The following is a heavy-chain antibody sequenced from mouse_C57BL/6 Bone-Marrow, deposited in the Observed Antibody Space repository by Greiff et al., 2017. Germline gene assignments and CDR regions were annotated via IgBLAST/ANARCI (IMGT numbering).Heavy chain of an antibody. V-gene: IGHV1-55*01. J-gene: IGHJ4*01. CDR2: IYPGSGST. D-gene: IGHD4-1*01. CDR1: GYTFTSYW. Sequence: QVQLQQPGAELVKPGASVKMSCKASGYTFTSYWITWVKQRPGQGLEWIGDIYPGSGSTNYNEKFKSKATLTVDPSSRTAYMQLSSLTSEDSAVYYCARWANWDFMDYWGQGTSVTVSS. CDR3: ARWANWDFMDY.